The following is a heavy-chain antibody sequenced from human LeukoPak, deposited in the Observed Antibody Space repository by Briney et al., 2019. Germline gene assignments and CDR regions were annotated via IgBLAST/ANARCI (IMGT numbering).Heavy chain of an antibody. CDR1: GGTFSSYT. V-gene: IGHV1-69*02. D-gene: IGHD4-11*01. Sequence: SVKVSCKASGGTFSSYTLTWVRQAPGQGLEWMGRIIPILGIPNYAQRFQGRVTITADKSTSTAYMDLSSLRSEDTAVYYCARGTTITTNYYYSMDVWGQGTTVTVSS. CDR3: ARGTTITTNYYYSMDV. J-gene: IGHJ6*02. CDR2: IIPILGIP.